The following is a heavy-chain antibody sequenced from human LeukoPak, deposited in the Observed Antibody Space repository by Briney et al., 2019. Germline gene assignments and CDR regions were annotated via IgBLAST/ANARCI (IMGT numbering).Heavy chain of an antibody. V-gene: IGHV5-51*01. Sequence: GESLKISCKGSGYSFTSYWIGWVRQMPGKGLEWMGIIYPGDSDTRYSPSFQGQVTISADKSISTAYLQWSSLKASDTAMYYCARQLPWFGEPTPGAFDIWGQGTMVTVSS. CDR1: GYSFTSYW. CDR3: ARQLPWFGEPTPGAFDI. CDR2: IYPGDSDT. D-gene: IGHD3-10*01. J-gene: IGHJ3*02.